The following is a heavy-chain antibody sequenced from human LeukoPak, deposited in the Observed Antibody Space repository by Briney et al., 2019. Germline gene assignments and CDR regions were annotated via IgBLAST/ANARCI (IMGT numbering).Heavy chain of an antibody. CDR1: GYSFTTFG. V-gene: IGHV1-18*01. D-gene: IGHD1-26*01. CDR3: ARDREGRQNCFDP. J-gene: IGHJ5*02. Sequence: ASVKVSCRASGYSFTTFGISWVRQAPGQGLERMGWTSTFDGPNYAQKFQGRVTMTTDTSTTTVYMELKSLTSDDTAVYYCARDREGRQNCFDPWGQGTLVTVSS. CDR2: TSTFDGP.